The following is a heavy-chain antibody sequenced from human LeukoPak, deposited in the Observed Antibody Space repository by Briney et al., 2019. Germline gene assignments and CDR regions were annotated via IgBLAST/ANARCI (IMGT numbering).Heavy chain of an antibody. CDR1: GYTLTELS. Sequence: ASVKVSCKVSGYTLTELSMHWVREAPGKGFEWRGGFDPEDGETIYTQKFQGRGTMTEDTSTDTDYMELSSLRSEDTAVYYCARGNSVGDSAWRFDPWGQGTLVTVSS. J-gene: IGHJ5*02. V-gene: IGHV1-24*01. CDR2: FDPEDGET. CDR3: ARGNSVGDSAWRFDP. D-gene: IGHD5-12*01.